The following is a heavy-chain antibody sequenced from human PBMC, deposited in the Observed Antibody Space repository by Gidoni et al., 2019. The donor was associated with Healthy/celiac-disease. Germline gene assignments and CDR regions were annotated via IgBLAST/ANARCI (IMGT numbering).Heavy chain of an antibody. J-gene: IGHJ3*02. CDR1: GLTFDDYN. CDR2: ISCDGGST. D-gene: IGHD3-10*01. Sequence: EVPLVESVGVVVQPGGSLRLSCAASGLTFDDYNMHWVRQAPGKGLELVSLISCDGGSTYYADSVKGRFTISRDNSKNSLYLQMNSLRTEDTALYYCAKDLFYGLKWVNRNAFDIWGQGTMVTVSS. V-gene: IGHV3-43*01. CDR3: AKDLFYGLKWVNRNAFDI.